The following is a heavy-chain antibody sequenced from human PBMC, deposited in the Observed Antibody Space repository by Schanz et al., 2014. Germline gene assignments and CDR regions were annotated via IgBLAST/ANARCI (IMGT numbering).Heavy chain of an antibody. CDR1: GYTFINSD. Sequence: QVQLVQSGAEVKNPGASVKVSCKASGYTFINSDINWVRQAPGQGLEWMGVTNPNGGAEFAQKFQGRISMTRDTSTTTFYMELSSLTSDDTAVYFCARDVGRPGHFWYFDLWGRGTLVTVSS. CDR2: TNPNGGA. D-gene: IGHD1-1*01. CDR3: ARDVGRPGHFWYFDL. V-gene: IGHV1-2*02. J-gene: IGHJ2*01.